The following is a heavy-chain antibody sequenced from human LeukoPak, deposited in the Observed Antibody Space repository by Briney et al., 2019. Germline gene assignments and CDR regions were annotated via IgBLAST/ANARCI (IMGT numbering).Heavy chain of an antibody. V-gene: IGHV3-53*01. CDR2: IYSGGST. J-gene: IGHJ6*02. CDR1: GLTVSSNY. CDR3: ARDSTPYGMDV. Sequence: GGSLRLSCAASGLTVSSNYMSWVRQAPGKGLEWVSVIYSGGSTYYADSVKGRFTISRDNSKNTLYLQMNSLRAEDTAVYYCARDSTPYGMDVWGQGTTVTVSS.